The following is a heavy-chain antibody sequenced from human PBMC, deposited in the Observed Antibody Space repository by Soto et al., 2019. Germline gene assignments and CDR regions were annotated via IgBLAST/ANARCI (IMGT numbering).Heavy chain of an antibody. Sequence: GGSLRLSCSASGFTFSSYAMHWVRQAPGKGLEYVSAISSNGGSTYYADSVKGRFTISRDNSKNTLYLQMSSLRAEDTAVYYCVKGQGDGYTAFDYWGQGTLVTVSS. D-gene: IGHD5-12*01. V-gene: IGHV3-64D*08. CDR3: VKGQGDGYTAFDY. CDR2: ISSNGGST. CDR1: GFTFSSYA. J-gene: IGHJ4*02.